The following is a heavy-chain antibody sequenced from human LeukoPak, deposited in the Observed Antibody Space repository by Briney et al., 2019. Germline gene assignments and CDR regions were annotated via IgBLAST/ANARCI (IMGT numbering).Heavy chain of an antibody. CDR1: GLTFSNYA. D-gene: IGHD2-15*01. J-gene: IGHJ4*02. V-gene: IGHV3-23*01. CDR2: ISYDGDYT. Sequence: GGSLRLSCAASGLTFSNYAMSWVRQAPGKGLEWVSTISYDGDYTYYADAVKGRFTVSRDNSKKSLHLQMDSLRPEDTAIYYCAKGYLTSPPATRLFDYWGQGTLVTVSS. CDR3: AKGYLTSPPATRLFDY.